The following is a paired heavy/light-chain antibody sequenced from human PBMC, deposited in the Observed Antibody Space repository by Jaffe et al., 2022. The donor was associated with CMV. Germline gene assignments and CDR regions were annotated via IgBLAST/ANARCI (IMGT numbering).Heavy chain of an antibody. D-gene: IGHD3-22*01. CDR2: INPSGGST. J-gene: IGHJ4*02. V-gene: IGHV1-46*01. CDR1: GYTFTSYY. Sequence: QVQLVQSGAEVKKPGASVKVSCKASGYTFTSYYMHWVRQAPGQGLEWMGIINPSGGSTSYAQKFQGRVTMTRDTSTSTVYMELSSLRSEDTAVYYCARALTLWRDKRWDSGYWAPGGYWGQGTLVTVSS. CDR3: ARALTLWRDKRWDSGYWAPGGY.
Light chain of an antibody. V-gene: IGLV2-23*02. CDR1: SSDVGSYNL. J-gene: IGLJ3*02. CDR3: CSYAGSSTFRV. Sequence: QSALTQPASVSGSPGQSITISCTGTSSDVGSYNLVSWYQQHPGKAPKLMIYEVSKRPSGVSNRFSGSKSGNTASLTISGLQAEDEADYYCCSYAGSSTFRVFGGGTKLTVL. CDR2: EVS.